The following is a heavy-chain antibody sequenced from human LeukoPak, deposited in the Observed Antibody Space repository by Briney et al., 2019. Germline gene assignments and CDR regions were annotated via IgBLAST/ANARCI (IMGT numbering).Heavy chain of an antibody. CDR1: GFTVSSNY. CDR3: ARAQYSSGWYNN. V-gene: IGHV3-66*01. CDR2: IYSGGST. J-gene: IGHJ4*02. Sequence: GGSLRLSCAASGFTVSSNYMSWVRQAPGKGLEWVSVIYSGGSTYYADSVKGRFTISRDNSKNTLYLQMNSLRAEDTAVYYCARAQYSSGWYNNWGQGTLVTVSS. D-gene: IGHD6-19*01.